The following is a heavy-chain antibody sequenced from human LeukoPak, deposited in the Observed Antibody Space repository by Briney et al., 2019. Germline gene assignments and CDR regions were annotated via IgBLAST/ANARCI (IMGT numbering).Heavy chain of an antibody. CDR3: ARDVGYRSWFDP. Sequence: GGSLRLSCAASGFTFDDYGMHWVRQAPGKGLEWVSYISGSSNSIYYADSVKGRFTISRDNAKNSLYLQMNSLRAEDTAVYHCARDVGYRSWFDPWGQGTLVIVSS. V-gene: IGHV3-48*01. D-gene: IGHD5-18*01. CDR1: GFTFDDYG. CDR2: ISGSSNSI. J-gene: IGHJ5*02.